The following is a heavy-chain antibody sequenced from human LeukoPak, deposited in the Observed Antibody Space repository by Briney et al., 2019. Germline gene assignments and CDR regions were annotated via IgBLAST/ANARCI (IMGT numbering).Heavy chain of an antibody. D-gene: IGHD3-22*01. V-gene: IGHV1-2*02. CDR2: IDPNSGGT. J-gene: IGHJ5*02. CDR1: GGTFSSYA. Sequence: GSSVKVSCKASGGTFSSYAISWVRQAPGQGLEWMGWIDPNSGGTNYAQKFQGRVTMTRDTSISTAYMELSRLRSDDTAVYYCARGNYYDSSGYSGGFDPWGQGTLVTVSS. CDR3: ARGNYYDSSGYSGGFDP.